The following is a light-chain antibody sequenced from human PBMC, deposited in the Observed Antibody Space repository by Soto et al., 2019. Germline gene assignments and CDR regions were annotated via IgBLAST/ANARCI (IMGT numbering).Light chain of an antibody. CDR1: SSNIGTRYD. V-gene: IGLV1-40*01. CDR3: QTYDTSLSAWV. J-gene: IGLJ3*02. Sequence: QSVLTQPPSVSGAPGQRVTISCTGSSSNIGTRYDVNWYQQVLGAAPKLLIYGDTNRPSGVPDRFSGSRSGTSASLAITGLQAEDEADYFGQTYDTSLSAWVFGGGTKVTFL. CDR2: GDT.